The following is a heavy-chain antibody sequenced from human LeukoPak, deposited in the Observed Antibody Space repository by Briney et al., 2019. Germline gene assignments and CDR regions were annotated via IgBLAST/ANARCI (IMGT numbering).Heavy chain of an antibody. J-gene: IGHJ4*02. CDR2: INPGDTNI. CDR3: ARPRRAERDEDF. Sequence: GESLKISCKASGYRFTNYWIGWVRQMPGKGLEWMGMINPGDTNIAYSPSLQGQVTISADRSISTAYLQWSSLKASDTAMYYCARPRRAERDEDFWGQGTLVTVSS. D-gene: IGHD1-1*01. V-gene: IGHV5-51*01. CDR1: GYRFTNYW.